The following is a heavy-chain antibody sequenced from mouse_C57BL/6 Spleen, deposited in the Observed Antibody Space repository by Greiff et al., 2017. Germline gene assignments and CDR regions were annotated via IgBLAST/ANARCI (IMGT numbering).Heavy chain of an antibody. V-gene: IGHV1-50*01. CDR1: GYTFTSYW. Sequence: QVQLQQPGAELVKPGASVKLSCKASGYTFTSYWMQWVKQRPGQGLEWIGEIDPSDSYTNYNQKFKGKATLTVDTSSSTAYMQLSSLTSEDSAVYYGAADYGSSYDAMDYWGQGTSVTVSS. CDR3: AADYGSSYDAMDY. CDR2: IDPSDSYT. J-gene: IGHJ4*01. D-gene: IGHD1-1*01.